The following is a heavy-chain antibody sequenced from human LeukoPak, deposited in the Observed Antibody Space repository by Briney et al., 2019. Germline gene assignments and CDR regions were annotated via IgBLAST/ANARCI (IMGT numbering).Heavy chain of an antibody. D-gene: IGHD4-23*01. J-gene: IGHJ4*02. V-gene: IGHV1-18*01. Sequence: ASVNVSFKASGYTFTSYGISWVRQAPGQGLEWMGWISAYNGNTNYAQKLQGRVTMTTDTSTSTAYMELRSLRSDDTAVYYCARDSPDYGGKGFDYWGQGTLVTVSS. CDR2: ISAYNGNT. CDR3: ARDSPDYGGKGFDY. CDR1: GYTFTSYG.